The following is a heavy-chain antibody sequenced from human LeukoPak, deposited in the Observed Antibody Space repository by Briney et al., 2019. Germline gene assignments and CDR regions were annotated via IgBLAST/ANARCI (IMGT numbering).Heavy chain of an antibody. V-gene: IGHV4-34*01. CDR3: ARDHYDILTGYYWGEHWFDP. J-gene: IGHJ5*02. CDR2: INHSGST. CDR1: GGSFSGYY. Sequence: PSETLSLTCAVYGGSFSGYYWSWIRQPPGKGLEWIGEINHSGSTNYNPSLKSRVTISVDTSKNQFSLKLSSVTAADTAVYYCARDHYDILTGYYWGEHWFDPWGQGTLVTVSS. D-gene: IGHD3-9*01.